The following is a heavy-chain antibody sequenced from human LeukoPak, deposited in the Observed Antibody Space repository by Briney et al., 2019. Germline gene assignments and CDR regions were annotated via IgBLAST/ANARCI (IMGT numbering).Heavy chain of an antibody. CDR3: VGGYGWLPDY. V-gene: IGHV3-7*04. CDR2: IKQDGSEK. D-gene: IGHD6-19*01. CDR1: GITLSELW. J-gene: IGHJ4*02. Sequence: GGSLRLSCAGYGITLSELWMNWVRQPPGKGLEWVANIKQDGSEKKYVDSVKGRFTISRDNAKNSVYLQMNSLRVDDTAVYYCVGGYGWLPDYWGQGALVTVSS.